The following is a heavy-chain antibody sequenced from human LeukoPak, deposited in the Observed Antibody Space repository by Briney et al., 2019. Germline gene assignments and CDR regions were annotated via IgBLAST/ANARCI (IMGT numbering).Heavy chain of an antibody. J-gene: IGHJ4*02. CDR2: IGLAGDT. V-gene: IGHV3-13*01. D-gene: IGHD3-16*01. CDR1: EFMVGNYD. CDR3: AGGLPDY. Sequence: GGSLRLSWAVSEFMVGNYDLHWVAHHAGGRLEWVAAIGLAGDTYYLDSAKGRFIISKEKVKNSIYLQMSRLRAGDTAVYYCAGGLPDYWGQGTPVIVSS.